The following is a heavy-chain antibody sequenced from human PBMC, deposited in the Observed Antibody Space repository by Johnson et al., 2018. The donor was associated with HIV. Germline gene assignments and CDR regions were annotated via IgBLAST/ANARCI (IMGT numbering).Heavy chain of an antibody. CDR1: GFTFSSYG. D-gene: IGHD6-13*01. V-gene: IGHV3-30*02. CDR2: IRYDGSNT. J-gene: IGHJ3*02. CDR3: AKPRQPSDAFDI. Sequence: QVQLVESGGGVVQPGGSLRLSCAASGFTFSSYGMHWVRQAPGKGLEWVAVIRYDGSNTYYADSVKGRFTISRDNSKNTLYLQRNILRAEDTAVYYCAKPRQPSDAFDIWGQGTMVTVSS.